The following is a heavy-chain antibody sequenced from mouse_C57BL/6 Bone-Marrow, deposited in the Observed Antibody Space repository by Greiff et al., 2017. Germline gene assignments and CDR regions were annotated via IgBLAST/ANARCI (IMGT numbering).Heavy chain of an antibody. CDR1: GFNIKDDY. D-gene: IGHD2-5*01. V-gene: IGHV14-4*01. CDR3: TTYSNYWYFDV. CDR2: IDPENGDT. J-gene: IGHJ1*03. Sequence: EVHLVESGAELVRPGASVKLSCTASGFNIKDDYMHWVKQRPEQGLEWIGWIDPENGDTEYASKFQGKATITADTSSNTAYLQLSSLTSEDTAVYYCTTYSNYWYFDVWGTGTTVTVSS.